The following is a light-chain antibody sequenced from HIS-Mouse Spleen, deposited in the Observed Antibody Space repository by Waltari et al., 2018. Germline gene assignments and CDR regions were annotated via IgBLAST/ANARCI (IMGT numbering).Light chain of an antibody. CDR1: QSVLYSSNNKNY. J-gene: IGKJ4*01. V-gene: IGKV4-1*01. CDR3: QQYYSTPLT. Sequence: DIVMTQSPDSLAVSLGERATINCKSSQSVLYSSNNKNYLAWYQQKPGQPPKLLIYWASTRESGVPDRVSGSGSGTDFTLTSSSLQAEDVAVYYCQQYYSTPLTFGGGTKVEIK. CDR2: WAS.